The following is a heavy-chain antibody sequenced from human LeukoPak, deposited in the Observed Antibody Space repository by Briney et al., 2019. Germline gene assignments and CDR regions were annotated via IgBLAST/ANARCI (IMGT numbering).Heavy chain of an antibody. D-gene: IGHD3-10*01. J-gene: IGHJ5*02. Sequence: PSETLSLTCIVTHGSVSSPYYYWTWIRQPPGKGLECIGYIYYSGTTIYNPSLKSRLTISLDTSKNQFSLNLSSVTAADTAVYYCARDETHFYGSGSSNWFDPWGQGLLVTVSS. V-gene: IGHV4-61*01. CDR3: ARDETHFYGSGSSNWFDP. CDR2: IYYSGTT. CDR1: HGSVSSPYYY.